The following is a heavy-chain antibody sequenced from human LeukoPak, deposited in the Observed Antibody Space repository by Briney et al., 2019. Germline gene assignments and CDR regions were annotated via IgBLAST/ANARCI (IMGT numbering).Heavy chain of an antibody. CDR3: ARGYQLGY. CDR2: IYPGDSDT. Sequence: ESLKISRKGSGYSFTSYWIVWVRQMPGKGLEWMGIIYPGDSDTRYSPSLQGQVTISADKSICTADLEWSGLNAADGAVDYGARGYQLGYWGQGILVTVS. J-gene: IGHJ4*02. CDR1: GYSFTSYW. V-gene: IGHV5-51*01. D-gene: IGHD2-2*01.